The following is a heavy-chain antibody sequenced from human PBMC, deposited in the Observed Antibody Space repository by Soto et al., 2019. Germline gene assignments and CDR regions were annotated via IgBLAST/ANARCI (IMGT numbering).Heavy chain of an antibody. V-gene: IGHV3-30*03. CDR3: GRGDSRGRPFDS. CDR2: ISYDGSNK. J-gene: IGHJ4*02. CDR1: GFTFSSYA. D-gene: IGHD3-10*01. Sequence: QVQLVESGGGVVQPGRSLRLSCAASGFTFSSYAMHWVRQAPGKGLEWVAVISYDGSNKYYADSVKGRFTISRDDSKNTLYLKMNPLTPENTAVFSCGRGDSRGRPFDSWGREPLFPV.